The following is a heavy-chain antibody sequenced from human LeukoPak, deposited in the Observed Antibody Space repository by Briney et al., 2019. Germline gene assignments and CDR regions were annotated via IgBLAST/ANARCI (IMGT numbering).Heavy chain of an antibody. CDR3: ARPLVGATRNDAFDI. V-gene: IGHV4-34*01. CDR1: GESFTSYY. D-gene: IGHD1-26*01. CDR2: INHTGST. J-gene: IGHJ3*02. Sequence: SETLSLTCAVYGESFTSYYWGWIRQTPGKGLEWIGEINHTGSTNYNPSLKSRVTISVDTSKNQFSLKLSSVTAADTAVYYCARPLVGATRNDAFDIWGQGTMVTVSS.